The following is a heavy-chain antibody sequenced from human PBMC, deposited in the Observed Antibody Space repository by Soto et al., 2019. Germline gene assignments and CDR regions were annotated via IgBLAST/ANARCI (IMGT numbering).Heavy chain of an antibody. Sequence: LGESLKISCKGSGYSFTSYWIGWVRQMPGKGLEWMGIIYPGDSDTRYSPSFQGQVTISADTSISTAYLQWSSLKASDTAMYYCATHGDSSAWTYGMDVWGQGTTVTVSS. J-gene: IGHJ6*02. CDR2: IYPGDSDT. CDR1: GYSFTSYW. CDR3: ATHGDSSAWTYGMDV. D-gene: IGHD7-27*01. V-gene: IGHV5-51*01.